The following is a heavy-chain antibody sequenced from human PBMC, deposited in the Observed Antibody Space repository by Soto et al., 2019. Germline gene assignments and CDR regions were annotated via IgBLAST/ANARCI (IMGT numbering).Heavy chain of an antibody. J-gene: IGHJ4*02. D-gene: IGHD2-15*01. V-gene: IGHV1-18*01. Sequence: GASVKVSCKASGYTFTSYGISWVRQAPGQGLEWMGRISGYNGNSNYAQNLQGRVTMTTDTSTSTAYMELRSLRSDGTAVYYCAREDIQDIVVVVVAPEGLGYWGQGTLVTVSS. CDR1: GYTFTSYG. CDR3: AREDIQDIVVVVVAPEGLGY. CDR2: ISGYNGNS.